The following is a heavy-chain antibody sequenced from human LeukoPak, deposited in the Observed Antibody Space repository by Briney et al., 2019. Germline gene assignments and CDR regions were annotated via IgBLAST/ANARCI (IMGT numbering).Heavy chain of an antibody. CDR2: IFYVGST. V-gene: IGHV4-59*11. Sequence: SETLSLTCTVSGDSIGSHYRSWIRQPPGKGLEWIGYIFYVGSTNYNPSLKSRVTISVDTSKNQFSLKLNSVTAADTAVYYCARDYYDSRGEAFDIWGQGTMVTVSS. CDR3: ARDYYDSRGEAFDI. CDR1: GDSIGSHY. J-gene: IGHJ3*02. D-gene: IGHD3-22*01.